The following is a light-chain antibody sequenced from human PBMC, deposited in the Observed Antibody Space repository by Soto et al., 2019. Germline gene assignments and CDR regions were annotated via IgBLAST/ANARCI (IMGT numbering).Light chain of an antibody. CDR1: SSNIGAGYD. Sequence: QSVLTQPTSVSGAPGQRVTISCTGSSSNIGAGYDVHWYQQLPGTAPKLLIYGNSNRPSGVPDRFSGSKSGTSASLAITGLQAEDEADYYCQSYDSSLSGFYVFGTVTKVTVL. CDR2: GNS. V-gene: IGLV1-40*01. CDR3: QSYDSSLSGFYV. J-gene: IGLJ1*01.